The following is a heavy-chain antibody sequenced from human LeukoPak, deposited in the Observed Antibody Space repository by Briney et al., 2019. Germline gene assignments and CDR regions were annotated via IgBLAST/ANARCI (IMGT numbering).Heavy chain of an antibody. CDR3: ARVGGWSSGWSPFDY. CDR2: IYYSGST. Sequence: PSETLSLTCTVSGGSISSYYWSWIRQPPGKGLEWIGYIYYSGSTNYSPSLKSRVTISVDTSKNQFSLKLSSVTAADTAVYYCARVGGWSSGWSPFDYWGQGTLVTVSS. D-gene: IGHD6-19*01. V-gene: IGHV4-59*01. J-gene: IGHJ4*02. CDR1: GGSISSYY.